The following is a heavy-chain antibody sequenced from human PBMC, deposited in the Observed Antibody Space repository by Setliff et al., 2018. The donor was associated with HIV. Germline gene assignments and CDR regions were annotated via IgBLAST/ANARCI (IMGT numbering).Heavy chain of an antibody. CDR1: GFTFGSYA. J-gene: IGHJ3*02. CDR2: ISYDGSYK. CDR3: VRDLTTIVTRKVFDI. Sequence: GGSLRLSCAASGFTFGSYAMHWVRQAPGKGLEWVAVISYDGSYKYYADSVKGRFTISRDNSKKTLYVQMNSLRADDTAVYYCVRDLTTIVTRKVFDIWGQGTMVTVSS. V-gene: IGHV3-30*04. D-gene: IGHD4-4*01.